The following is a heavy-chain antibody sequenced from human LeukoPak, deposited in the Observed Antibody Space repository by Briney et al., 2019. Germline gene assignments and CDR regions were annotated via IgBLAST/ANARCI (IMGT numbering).Heavy chain of an antibody. D-gene: IGHD5-12*01. Sequence: GGSLRLSCAASGFTFSTYAMSWVRQAPGKGLEWVSGISTSGGSTYYADSVKGRFTISRDNSKNTLYLQMNSLRADDTAVYYCAKARGGYSGYADYWGQGTLVTVSS. CDR1: GFTFSTYA. CDR2: ISTSGGST. CDR3: AKARGGYSGYADY. V-gene: IGHV3-23*01. J-gene: IGHJ4*02.